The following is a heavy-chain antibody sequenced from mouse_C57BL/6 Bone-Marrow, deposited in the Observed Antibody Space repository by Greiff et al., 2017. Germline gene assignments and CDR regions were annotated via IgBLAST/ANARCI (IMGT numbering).Heavy chain of an antibody. Sequence: DVMLVESGGDLVKPGGSLKLSCAASGFTFSSYGMSWVRQTPDKRLEWVATISSGGSYTYYPDSVKGRFTISRDNAKNTLYLQMSSLKSEDTAMYYCARHGSTMVTTGFDYWGQGTTRTVSS. J-gene: IGHJ2*01. CDR3: ARHGSTMVTTGFDY. CDR1: GFTFSSYG. CDR2: ISSGGSYT. V-gene: IGHV5-6*02. D-gene: IGHD2-2*01.